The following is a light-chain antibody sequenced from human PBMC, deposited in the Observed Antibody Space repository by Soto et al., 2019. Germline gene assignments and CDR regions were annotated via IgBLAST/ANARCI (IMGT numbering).Light chain of an antibody. V-gene: IGKV3-15*01. J-gene: IGKJ3*01. CDR3: QQYNKWPHT. CDR2: GAS. CDR1: QSVSSN. Sequence: EIVMTQSPATLSVSPGERATLSCRSIQSVSSNVAWYQQKPGQAPRLLIYGASTSATGIPARFSGSGSGTEFTLTISSLHSEDFAVYYCQQYNKWPHTFGPGTKVDIK.